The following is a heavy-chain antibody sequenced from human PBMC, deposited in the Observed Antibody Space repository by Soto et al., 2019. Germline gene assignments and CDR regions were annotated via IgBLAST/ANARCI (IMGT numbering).Heavy chain of an antibody. J-gene: IGHJ4*02. CDR3: AREMDDDFWSGYYIDY. CDR1: GFTFSSYS. D-gene: IGHD3-3*01. CDR2: ISSSSSTI. Sequence: GGSLRLSCAASGFTFSSYSMNWVRQAPGKGPEWVSYISSSSSTIYYADSVKGRFTISRDNAKNSLYLQMNSLRAEDTAVYYCAREMDDDFWSGYYIDYWGQGTLVTVSS. V-gene: IGHV3-48*01.